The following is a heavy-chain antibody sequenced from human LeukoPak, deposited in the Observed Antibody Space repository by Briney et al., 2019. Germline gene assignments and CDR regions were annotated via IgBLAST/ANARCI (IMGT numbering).Heavy chain of an antibody. CDR1: GFSFSEYS. CDR2: ISSSNNYI. J-gene: IGHJ4*02. V-gene: IGHV3-21*06. CDR3: ARAYSFGLRFFDY. D-gene: IGHD5-18*01. Sequence: GGSLRLSCAASGFSFSEYSMNWVRQAPGKGLEWLSLISSSNNYIYYADSVKGRFTISRDNSKNLLYLQMDSLRAEDTAVYFCARAYSFGLRFFDYWGQGSLVTVAS.